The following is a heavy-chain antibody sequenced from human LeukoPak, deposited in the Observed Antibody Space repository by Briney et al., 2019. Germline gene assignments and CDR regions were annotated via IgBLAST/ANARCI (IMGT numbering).Heavy chain of an antibody. CDR2: IDWDDDK. CDR3: ARTQYSSSWYNASHSFDY. J-gene: IGHJ4*02. V-gene: IGHV2-70*11. D-gene: IGHD6-13*01. CDR1: GFSLSTSEMC. Sequence: SGPTLVNPTQTLTLTCTFSGFSLSTSEMCVSWIRQPPGKALEWLARIDWDDDKYYSTSLKTRLTISKDTSKNQVVLTMTNMDPVDTATYYCARTQYSSSWYNASHSFDYWGQGTLVTVSS.